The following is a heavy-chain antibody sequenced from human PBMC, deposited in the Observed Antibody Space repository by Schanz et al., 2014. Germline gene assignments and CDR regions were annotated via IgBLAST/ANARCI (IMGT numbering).Heavy chain of an antibody. CDR2: IRQEGSEK. D-gene: IGHD1-20*01. CDR3: ARRITGTHHNPYYHGMDV. J-gene: IGHJ6*02. V-gene: IGHV3-7*03. Sequence: EVQLVESGGGLVQPGESLRVSCAASGFTFSNYWMSWVRQAPGKGLEWVANIRQEGSEKYYVDSVKGRFTVSRDDAKNSLYLQMNSLRAEDTAVYYCARRITGTHHNPYYHGMDVGGQGTTVTVSS. CDR1: GFTFSNYW.